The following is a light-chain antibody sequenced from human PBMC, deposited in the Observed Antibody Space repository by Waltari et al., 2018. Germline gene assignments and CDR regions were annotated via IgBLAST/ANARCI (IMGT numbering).Light chain of an antibody. Sequence: QAVLTQPSSLSASPGASASHTCTLGSGINVGTYRIYWYQKKPGSPPQYLLRYKSDSNQQQGSGVPSRFSGSTEAAANAGILLIAGVQSEDEADYYCSIWHSGAWVFGGGTKVTVL. CDR3: SIWHSGAWV. CDR2: YKSDSNQ. V-gene: IGLV5-45*02. J-gene: IGLJ3*02. CDR1: SGINVGTYR.